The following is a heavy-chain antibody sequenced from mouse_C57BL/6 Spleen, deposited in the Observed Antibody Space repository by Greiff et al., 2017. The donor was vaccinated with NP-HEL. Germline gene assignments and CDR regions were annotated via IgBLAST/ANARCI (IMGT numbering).Heavy chain of an antibody. D-gene: IGHD2-12*01. CDR1: GYSITSGYY. V-gene: IGHV3-6*01. CDR3: AREGNDGGSYYAMDY. CDR2: ISYDGSN. Sequence: EVKLQESGPGLVKPSQSLSLTCSVTGYSITSGYYWNWIRQFPGNKLEWMGYISYDGSNNYNPSLKNRISITRDTSKNQFFLKLNSVTTEDTATYYCAREGNDGGSYYAMDYWGQGTSVTVSS. J-gene: IGHJ4*01.